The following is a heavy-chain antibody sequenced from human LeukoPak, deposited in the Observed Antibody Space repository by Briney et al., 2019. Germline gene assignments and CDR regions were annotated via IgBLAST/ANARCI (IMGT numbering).Heavy chain of an antibody. CDR2: INHSGST. CDR1: GGSFSGYY. CDR3: ARHRRAYGSGSYYTRGAFDI. V-gene: IGHV4-34*01. J-gene: IGHJ3*02. Sequence: PSETLSLTCAVYGGSFSGYYWSWIRQPPGKGLEWIGEINHSGSTNYNPSLKSRVTISVDTSKNQFSLKLSSVTAADTAVYYCARHRRAYGSGSYYTRGAFDIWGQGTMVTVSS. D-gene: IGHD3-10*01.